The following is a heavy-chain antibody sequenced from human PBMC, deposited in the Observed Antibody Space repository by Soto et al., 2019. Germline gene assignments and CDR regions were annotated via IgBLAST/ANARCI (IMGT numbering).Heavy chain of an antibody. V-gene: IGHV3-7*01. CDR2: IKQDGSEK. CDR1: GLTFSNYW. J-gene: IGHJ3*02. CDR3: ASISTADAFDI. Sequence: EVQLVESGGGLVQPGGSLRLSCVASGLTFSNYWVNWVRQAPGQGLEWVANIKQDGSEKYYVDSVKGRFTISRDNAKNSLYLQMNSLRADDTAVYYCASISTADAFDIWGQGTMVTVSS.